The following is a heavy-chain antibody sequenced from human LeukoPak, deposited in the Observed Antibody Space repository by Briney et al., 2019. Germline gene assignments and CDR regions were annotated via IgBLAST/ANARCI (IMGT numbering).Heavy chain of an antibody. D-gene: IGHD2-2*01. CDR2: ISGSGGST. CDR1: GFTFSSYG. V-gene: IGHV3-23*01. Sequence: GGSLRLSCAASGFTFSSYGMRWVRQAPGKGLEWVSAISGSGGSTYYADSVKGRFTISRDNSKNTLYLQMNSLRAEDTAVYYCAKTYCSSTSCHGYYYYYNMDVWGKGTTVTISS. CDR3: AKTYCSSTSCHGYYYYYNMDV. J-gene: IGHJ6*03.